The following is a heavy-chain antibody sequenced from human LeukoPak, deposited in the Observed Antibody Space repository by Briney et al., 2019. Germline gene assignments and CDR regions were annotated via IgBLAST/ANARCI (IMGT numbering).Heavy chain of an antibody. Sequence: PGGSLRHSCAASGFTFSSYSMNWVRQAPGKGLEWVSSISSSSTYIYYADSLKGRFTISRDNAKNSLYLQMNSLRAEDTAVYYCARDNYYDSSGLGYWGQGTLVTVSS. CDR1: GFTFSSYS. D-gene: IGHD3-22*01. J-gene: IGHJ4*02. CDR3: ARDNYYDSSGLGY. V-gene: IGHV3-21*01. CDR2: ISSSSTYI.